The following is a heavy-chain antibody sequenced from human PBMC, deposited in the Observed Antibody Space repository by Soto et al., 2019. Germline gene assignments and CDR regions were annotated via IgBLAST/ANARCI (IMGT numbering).Heavy chain of an antibody. V-gene: IGHV1-69*01. Sequence: QVQLVQSGAEVKRPGSSVKVSCWASGGTFNNYAISWVRQAPGQGLEWMGAIIPIFGTANYARKFQGRLAISANESTHTAYMKLSSLRSVDTAVYYCARGTLFGVTIRGFDYWGQGTRVTVSS. CDR2: IIPIFGTA. D-gene: IGHD3-3*01. J-gene: IGHJ4*02. CDR1: GGTFNNYA. CDR3: ARGTLFGVTIRGFDY.